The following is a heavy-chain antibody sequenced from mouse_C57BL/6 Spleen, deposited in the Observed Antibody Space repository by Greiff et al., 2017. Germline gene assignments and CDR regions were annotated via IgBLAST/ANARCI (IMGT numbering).Heavy chain of an antibody. CDR3: AREGVLRDYFDY. Sequence: VQLQQSGAELARPGASVQLSCKASGYTFTSYGISWVKQRTGQGLAWIGEIYPRSGNTYYNEQFKGKATLTADHSSSTAYMELLSLTSEDAAVYFCAREGVLRDYFDYWGQGTTLTVAS. CDR2: IYPRSGNT. CDR1: GYTFTSYG. D-gene: IGHD1-1*01. V-gene: IGHV1-81*01. J-gene: IGHJ2*01.